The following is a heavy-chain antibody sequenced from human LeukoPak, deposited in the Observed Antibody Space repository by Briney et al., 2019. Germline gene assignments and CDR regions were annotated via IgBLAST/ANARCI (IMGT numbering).Heavy chain of an antibody. CDR2: IYFSGST. V-gene: IGHV4-59*01. CDR1: GGSINNYY. D-gene: IGHD3-22*01. J-gene: IGHJ4*02. CDR3: ARGYYDSSGYWLSYFDY. Sequence: SETLSLTCTVSGGSINNYYWSWIRQPPGKGLEWIGYIYFSGSTNYNPSLKSRVTTSIDTSKNQFSLKLSSVTAADTAVYYCARGYYDSSGYWLSYFDYWGQGTLVTVSS.